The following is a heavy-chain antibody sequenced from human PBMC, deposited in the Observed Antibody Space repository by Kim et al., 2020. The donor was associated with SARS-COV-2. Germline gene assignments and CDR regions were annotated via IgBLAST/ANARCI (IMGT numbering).Heavy chain of an antibody. CDR1: GYTFTSYD. V-gene: IGHV1-8*01. CDR3: ARSDRLKQSSAPYGMDV. D-gene: IGHD3-10*01. J-gene: IGHJ6*02. Sequence: ASVKVSCKASGYTFTSYDINWVRQATGQGLEWMGWMNPNSGNTGYAQKFQGRVTMTRNTSISTAYMELSSLRSEDTAVYYCARSDRLKQSSAPYGMDVWGQGTTVTVSS. CDR2: MNPNSGNT.